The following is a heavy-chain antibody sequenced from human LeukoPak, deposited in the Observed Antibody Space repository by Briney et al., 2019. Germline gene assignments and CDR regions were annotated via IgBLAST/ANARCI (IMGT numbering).Heavy chain of an antibody. D-gene: IGHD4-17*01. J-gene: IGHJ4*02. CDR2: IYYSGST. Sequence: SETLSLTCSVSGGSISSYYWGWIRQPPGKGLEWIGSIYYSGSTYYNPSLKSRVTISVDTSKNQFSLKLSSVTAADTAVYYCARGPATVTTEVFDYWGQGTLVTVSS. CDR3: ARGPATVTTEVFDY. V-gene: IGHV4-39*07. CDR1: GGSISSYY.